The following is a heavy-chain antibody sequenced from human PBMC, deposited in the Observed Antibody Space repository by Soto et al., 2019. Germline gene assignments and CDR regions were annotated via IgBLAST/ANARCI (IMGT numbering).Heavy chain of an antibody. J-gene: IGHJ4*02. V-gene: IGHV3-11*01. CDR1: GFTFSDFF. CDR2: ISGSGSTI. CDR3: AKVALLWFGELSGGIDY. Sequence: GGSLRLSCAASGFTFSDFFMSWARQAPGKGLEWIAYISGSGSTIRYADSVKGRITISRDNAKNSVSLQMNSLRAEDTAVYYCAKVALLWFGELSGGIDYWGQGTLVTVSS. D-gene: IGHD3-10*01.